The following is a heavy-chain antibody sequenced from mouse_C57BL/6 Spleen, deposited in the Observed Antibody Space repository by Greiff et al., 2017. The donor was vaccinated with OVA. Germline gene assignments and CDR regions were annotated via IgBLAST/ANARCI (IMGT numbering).Heavy chain of an antibody. CDR1: GYAFSSSW. CDR2: IYPGDGDT. J-gene: IGHJ4*01. V-gene: IGHV1-82*01. CDR3: APANFESYYAMDY. D-gene: IGHD3-3*01. Sequence: VQGVESGPELVKPGASVKISCKASGYAFSSSWMNWVKQRPGKGLEWIGRIYPGDGDTNYNGKFKGKATLTADKSSSTAYMQLSSLTSEDSAVYFCAPANFESYYAMDYWGQGTSVTVSS.